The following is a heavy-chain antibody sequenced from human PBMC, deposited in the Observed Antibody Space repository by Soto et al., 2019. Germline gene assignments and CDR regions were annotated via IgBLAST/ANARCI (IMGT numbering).Heavy chain of an antibody. V-gene: IGHV3-30*18. J-gene: IGHJ6*02. CDR3: AKDKYSRSYYYYSGMDV. CDR1: GFTFSSYG. D-gene: IGHD6-6*01. Sequence: PGGSLRLSCAASGFTFSSYGMHWVRQAPGKGLEWVAVISYDGSNKYYADSVKGRFTISRDNSKNTLYLQMNSLRAEDTAVYYCAKDKYSRSYYYYSGMDVWGQGTTVTVSS. CDR2: ISYDGSNK.